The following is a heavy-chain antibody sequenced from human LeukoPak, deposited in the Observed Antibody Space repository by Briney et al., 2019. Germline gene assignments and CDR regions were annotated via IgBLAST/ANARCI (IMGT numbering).Heavy chain of an antibody. CDR2: IYYSGST. CDR1: GGSISSGDYY. V-gene: IGHV4-30-4*01. Sequence: SQTLSLTCTVSGGSISSGDYYWSWIRQPPGKGLEWIGNIYYSGSTYCNPSLKSRVTISVDTSKNQFSLKLSSVTAADTAVYYCARDPIVVVTAALGPPANDAFDIWGQGTMVTVSS. J-gene: IGHJ3*02. CDR3: ARDPIVVVTAALGPPANDAFDI. D-gene: IGHD2-2*01.